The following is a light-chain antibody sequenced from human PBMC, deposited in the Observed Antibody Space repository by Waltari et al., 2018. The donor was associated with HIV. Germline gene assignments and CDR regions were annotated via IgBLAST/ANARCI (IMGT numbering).Light chain of an antibody. Sequence: QSVLTQPPSVSGAPGQSVTISCSGSASNIGTNYDVNWYQQFPGAAPKLLIFGDYNRPSGVPDRFSGSKSGTSASLAITVLQPEDEADYYCQSYDVALGGFYLFGTGTTVTVL. V-gene: IGLV1-40*01. CDR2: GDY. J-gene: IGLJ1*01. CDR1: ASNIGTNYD. CDR3: QSYDVALGGFYL.